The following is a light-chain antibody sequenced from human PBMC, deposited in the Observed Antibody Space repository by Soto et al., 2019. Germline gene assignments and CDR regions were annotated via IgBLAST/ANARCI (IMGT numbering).Light chain of an antibody. V-gene: IGKV1-5*01. CDR1: QSISSW. CDR2: AAS. Sequence: DIQMTQSPSTLSASVGDRVTITCRASQSISSWLAWYQQKPGKAPKLLIHAASSLESGVPTRFSGSGSGTDFTFTISSLQAEDFATYYCLQHNSYPQTFGQGTKVDIK. CDR3: LQHNSYPQT. J-gene: IGKJ1*01.